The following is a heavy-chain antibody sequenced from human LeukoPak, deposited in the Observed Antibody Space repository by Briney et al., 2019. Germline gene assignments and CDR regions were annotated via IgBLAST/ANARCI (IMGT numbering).Heavy chain of an antibody. CDR2: INHNGNVN. D-gene: IGHD3-16*01. CDR1: GFTFDSYA. V-gene: IGHV3-7*03. J-gene: IGHJ6*02. CDR3: ARGGGLDV. Sequence: GGSLRLSCVVSGFTFDSYAMSWVRQAPGKGPEWVARINHNGNVNYYVDSVKGQFTISRDNAKNSLYLQMSNLRAEDTAVYFCARGGGLDVWGQGATVTVSS.